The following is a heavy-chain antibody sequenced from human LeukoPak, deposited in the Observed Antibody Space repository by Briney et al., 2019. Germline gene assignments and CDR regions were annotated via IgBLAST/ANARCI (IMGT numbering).Heavy chain of an antibody. D-gene: IGHD2-2*01. V-gene: IGHV1-2*02. Sequence: GASVKVSCKASGYTFTGYYMHWVRQAPGQGLEWMGWINPNSGGTNYAQKFQGRVTMTRDTSISTAYMELSRLRSDDTAVYYCARGRDIVVVPAARFDPWGRGTLVTVSS. CDR3: ARGRDIVVVPAARFDP. CDR2: INPNSGGT. CDR1: GYTFTGYY. J-gene: IGHJ5*02.